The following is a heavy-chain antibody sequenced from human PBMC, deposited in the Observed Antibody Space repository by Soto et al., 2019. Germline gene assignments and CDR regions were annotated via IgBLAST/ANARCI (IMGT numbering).Heavy chain of an antibody. J-gene: IGHJ4*02. V-gene: IGHV3-23*01. CDR3: ARAIGADFFDY. CDR1: GFTFSNYA. Sequence: WGSLRVTCISSGFTFSNYAMSWVRQAPGKGLEWVSTISDNGANTFIGDSMRDHFDISRDNSKNTVFLHLSTVRAEDTAIYYCARAIGADFFDYWGQGTPVTVSS. CDR2: ISDNGANT. D-gene: IGHD6-25*01.